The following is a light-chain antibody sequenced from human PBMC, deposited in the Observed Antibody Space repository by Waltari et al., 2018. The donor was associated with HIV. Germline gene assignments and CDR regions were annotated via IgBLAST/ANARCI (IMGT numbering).Light chain of an antibody. CDR3: QSYDSSLTTVL. Sequence: QSVLTQPPSVSGAPGQTVTISCTGSSSNIGAHYGVNWYQQRPGTAPRLLIFIDHNRPSGVPDRFSGSRSGTSASLAITGLQAEDESDYYCQSYDSSLTTVLFGGGTKLTVL. CDR1: SSNIGAHYG. V-gene: IGLV1-40*01. CDR2: IDH. J-gene: IGLJ3*02.